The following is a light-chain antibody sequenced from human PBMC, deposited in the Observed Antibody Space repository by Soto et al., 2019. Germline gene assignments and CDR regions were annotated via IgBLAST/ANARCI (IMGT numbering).Light chain of an antibody. J-gene: IGLJ1*01. CDR3: AAWDDNLNAYV. CDR1: SSNIGNST. Sequence: QSVLTQPPSASGTPGQRVTISCSGSSSNIGNSTVNWYQQFPGTAPKLLIYANNRRPSGVPDRFSGSKSGTSASLAISGLQSEDEADYYCAAWDDNLNAYVFGSGTKLTVL. CDR2: ANN. V-gene: IGLV1-44*01.